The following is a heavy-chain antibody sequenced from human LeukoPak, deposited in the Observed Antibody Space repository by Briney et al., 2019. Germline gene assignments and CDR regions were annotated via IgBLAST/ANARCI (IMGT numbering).Heavy chain of an antibody. J-gene: IGHJ4*02. V-gene: IGHV3-30-3*01. D-gene: IGHD5-24*01. CDR1: GFTFSSYA. CDR2: ISYDGSNK. Sequence: GGSLRLSCAASGFTFSSYAMHWVRQAPGKGLEWVAVISYDGSNKYYADSVKGRFTISRDNSKNTLYLQMNSLRAEDTAVYYCARDSSIRDGYNPLDFGYWGQGTLVTVSS. CDR3: ARDSSIRDGYNPLDFGY.